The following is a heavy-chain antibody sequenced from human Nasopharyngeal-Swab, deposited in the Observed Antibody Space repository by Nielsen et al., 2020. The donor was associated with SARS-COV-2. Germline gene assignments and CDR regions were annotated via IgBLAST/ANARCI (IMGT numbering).Heavy chain of an antibody. Sequence: GGTLRPSCAASGFTFSSYWMSWVRQAPGKVLDWVASIKQDGSEKYYVDSVKGRFTISRDNAKNPLYLQMNSLRAEDTAVYYCAKRGYSYVNKFDLWGQGTLVTVSS. CDR3: AKRGYSYVNKFDL. CDR2: IKQDGSEK. J-gene: IGHJ4*02. V-gene: IGHV3-7*03. D-gene: IGHD5-18*01. CDR1: GFTFSSYW.